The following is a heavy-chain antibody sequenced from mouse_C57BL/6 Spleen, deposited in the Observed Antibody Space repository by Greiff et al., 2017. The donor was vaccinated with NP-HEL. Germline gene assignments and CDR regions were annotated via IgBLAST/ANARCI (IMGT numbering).Heavy chain of an antibody. Sequence: QVQLQQSGAELVKPGASVKLSCKASGYTFTSYWMQWVKQRPGPGLEWIGEIDPSDSYTNYNQKFKGKATLTVDTSSSTAYMQLSSLTSEDSAVYYCARGGSSPYWYFDVWGTGTTVTVSS. V-gene: IGHV1-50*01. J-gene: IGHJ1*03. D-gene: IGHD1-1*01. CDR1: GYTFTSYW. CDR2: IDPSDSYT. CDR3: ARGGSSPYWYFDV.